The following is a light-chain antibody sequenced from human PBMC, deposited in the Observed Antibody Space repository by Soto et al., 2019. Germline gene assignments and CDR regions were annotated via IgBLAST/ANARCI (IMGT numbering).Light chain of an antibody. Sequence: DIQMTQSPSTLSAFVGDRVTITCRASQSISSWLAWYQQRPGKAPKLLIYKASILQYGVPSRFSGSGFGTEFTLPIGSRQPDDFAPYLCQQYNTYPSTLGEVTKLE. J-gene: IGKJ2*01. CDR1: QSISSW. CDR3: QQYNTYPST. CDR2: KAS. V-gene: IGKV1-5*03.